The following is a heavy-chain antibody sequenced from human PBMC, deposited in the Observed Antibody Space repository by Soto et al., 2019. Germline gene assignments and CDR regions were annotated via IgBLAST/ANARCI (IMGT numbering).Heavy chain of an antibody. Sequence: ETLSLTCAVSGGSISGSYYYWGCLRQSPGKGPGRIGGVFYTGFTSYTPSLEGRASVSVDTSKNHFSLKVSGVSAADTAVCYCAPYQKRYNWNYFDHLDQRARVTVAS. D-gene: IGHD1-20*01. CDR1: GGSISGSYYY. J-gene: IGHJ4*02. V-gene: IGHV4-39*01. CDR2: VFYTGFT. CDR3: APYQKRYNWNYFDH.